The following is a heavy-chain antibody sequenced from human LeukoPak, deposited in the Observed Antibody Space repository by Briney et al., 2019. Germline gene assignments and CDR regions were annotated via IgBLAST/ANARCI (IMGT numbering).Heavy chain of an antibody. V-gene: IGHV4-4*02. J-gene: IGHJ3*02. CDR2: IYRSGST. CDR1: GGSIGSGSW. CDR3: AGIPGFGELANAFDI. Sequence: PSETLSLTCAVSGGSIGSGSWWNWVRQPPGKGVEWIGEIYRSGSTNCNPSLKSRVTISLDKSKNQFSLKLTSVTAADTAVYYCAGIPGFGELANAFDIWGQGTMVTVSS. D-gene: IGHD3-10*01.